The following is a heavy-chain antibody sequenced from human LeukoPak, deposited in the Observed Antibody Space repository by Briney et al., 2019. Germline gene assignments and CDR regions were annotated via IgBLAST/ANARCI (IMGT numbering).Heavy chain of an antibody. CDR1: GGSISSGGYY. V-gene: IGHV4-30-2*01. CDR3: ARATAAADAFDI. J-gene: IGHJ3*02. CDR2: IYHSGST. Sequence: SETLSLTCTVSGGSISSGGYYWSWIRQPPGKGLEWIGYIYHSGSTYYNPSLKSRVTISQDTSKNQLSLKLSSVTAADTAVYYCARATAAADAFDIWAKGQWSPSLQ. D-gene: IGHD2-2*01.